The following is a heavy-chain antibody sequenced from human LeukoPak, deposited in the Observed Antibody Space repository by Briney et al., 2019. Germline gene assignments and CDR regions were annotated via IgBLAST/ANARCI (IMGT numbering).Heavy chain of an antibody. CDR1: GFTFDDYA. Sequence: PGGSLRLSCAASGFTFDDYAMHWVRQAPGRGLEWVPLISGDGGSTYYADSVKGRFTISRDNSKNSLYLQMNSLRTEDTALYYCAKDYYYSSGYMVHFDYWGQGTLVTVSS. CDR3: AKDYYYSSGYMVHFDY. J-gene: IGHJ4*02. CDR2: ISGDGGST. D-gene: IGHD3-22*01. V-gene: IGHV3-43*02.